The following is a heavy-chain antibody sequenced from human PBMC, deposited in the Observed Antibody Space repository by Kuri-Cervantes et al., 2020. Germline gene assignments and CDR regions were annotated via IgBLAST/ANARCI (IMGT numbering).Heavy chain of an antibody. CDR2: MNPNSGNT. Sequence: ASVKVSCKASGYTFTSYDINWVRQATGQGLEWMGWMNPNSGNTGYAQKFQGRVTMTRNTSISTAYMELSSLRSEDTAVYYCARSALKLRGCVNYWGQGTLVTVSS. CDR3: ARSALKLRGCVNY. J-gene: IGHJ4*02. V-gene: IGHV1-8*01. CDR1: GYTFTSYD. D-gene: IGHD4-23*01.